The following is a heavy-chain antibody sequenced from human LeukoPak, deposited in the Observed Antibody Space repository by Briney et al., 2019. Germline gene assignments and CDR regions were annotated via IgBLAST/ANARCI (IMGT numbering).Heavy chain of an antibody. J-gene: IGHJ6*03. Sequence: MPPETLSLTCAVYGGSFSGYYWSWIRQPPGKGLEWIGEINHSGSTNYNPSLKSRVTLSVDTSKNQFSLKLSSVTAADTAVYYCARGIAARHYYYYYMDVWGKGTTVTVSS. D-gene: IGHD6-6*01. CDR1: GGSFSGYY. CDR3: ARGIAARHYYYYYMDV. CDR2: INHSGST. V-gene: IGHV4-34*01.